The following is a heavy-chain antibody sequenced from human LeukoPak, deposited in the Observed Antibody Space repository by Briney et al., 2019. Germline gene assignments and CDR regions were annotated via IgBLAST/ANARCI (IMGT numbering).Heavy chain of an antibody. V-gene: IGHV4-34*01. CDR2: INHSGST. CDR1: GGSFSGYY. J-gene: IGHJ4*02. CDR3: ARGDILRFLERLGGRQYYFDY. Sequence: SETLSLTCAVYGGSFSGYYWSWIRQPPGKGLEWIGEINHSGSTNYNPSLKSRVTISVDTSKNQFSLKLSSVTAADTAVYYCARGDILRFLERLGGRQYYFDYWGQGTLVTVSS. D-gene: IGHD3-3*01.